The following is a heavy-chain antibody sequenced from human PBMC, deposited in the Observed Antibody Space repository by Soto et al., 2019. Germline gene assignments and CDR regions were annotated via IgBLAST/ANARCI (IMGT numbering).Heavy chain of an antibody. Sequence: GSLRLSCAASGFTFSNYAMSWVRQAPGKGLEWVSAISGSGSGTYYAVSVKGRFTISRDNSKNTLYLQMNSLRAEDTAVYYCARYSNYSYYHGMDVWGQGTTVTVSS. CDR3: ARYSNYSYYHGMDV. J-gene: IGHJ6*02. V-gene: IGHV3-23*01. CDR1: GFTFSNYA. D-gene: IGHD4-4*01. CDR2: ISGSGSGT.